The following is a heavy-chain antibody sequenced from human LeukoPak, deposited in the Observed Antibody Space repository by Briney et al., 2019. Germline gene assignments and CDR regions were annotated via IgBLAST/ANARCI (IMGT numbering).Heavy chain of an antibody. Sequence: SETLSLTCTVSGGSISSSSYYWGWIRQPPGKGLEWIGGIYYSGSTYYNPSLKSRVTISVDTSKNQFSLRLSSVTAADTAVYYCARHRGYDFSGFDYWGQGTLVTVSS. CDR3: ARHRGYDFSGFDY. CDR2: IYYSGST. CDR1: GGSISSSSYY. D-gene: IGHD5-12*01. J-gene: IGHJ4*02. V-gene: IGHV4-39*01.